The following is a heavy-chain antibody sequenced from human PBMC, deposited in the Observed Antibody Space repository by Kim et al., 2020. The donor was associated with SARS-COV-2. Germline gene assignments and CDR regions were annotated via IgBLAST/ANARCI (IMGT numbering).Heavy chain of an antibody. CDR3: ARDFALVRGVIISYYYGMDV. CDR1: GFTFSDYY. Sequence: GGSLRLSCAASGFTFSDYYMSWIRQAPGKGLEWVSYISSSSSYTNYADSVKGRFTISRDNAKNSLYLQMNSLRAEDTAVYYCARDFALVRGVIISYYYGMDVWGQGTTVTVSS. D-gene: IGHD3-10*01. CDR2: ISSSSSYT. J-gene: IGHJ6*02. V-gene: IGHV3-11*06.